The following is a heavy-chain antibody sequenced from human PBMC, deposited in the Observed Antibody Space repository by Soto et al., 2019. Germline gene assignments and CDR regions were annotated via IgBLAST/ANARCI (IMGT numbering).Heavy chain of an antibody. CDR1: GFTFSSYG. D-gene: IGHD6-19*01. J-gene: IGHJ4*02. CDR3: ARDPNSGWYLDY. Sequence: GGSLRLSCAASGFTFSSYGMHWVRQAPGKGLEWVAVIWYDGSNKYYADSVKGRFTTSRGNSKNTLYLQMNSLRAEDTAVYYCARDPNSGWYLDYWGQGTLVTVSS. V-gene: IGHV3-33*01. CDR2: IWYDGSNK.